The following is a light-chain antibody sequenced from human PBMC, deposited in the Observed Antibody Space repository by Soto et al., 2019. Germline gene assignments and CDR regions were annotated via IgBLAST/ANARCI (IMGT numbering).Light chain of an antibody. Sequence: EIVLTQSPGTLSLTPGERATLSCRASQSVSSSYLAWYQQKPGQAPRLLIYGASSRATGIPDRFSGSWSGTDLTLTISRLEPEDFAVYFCQQFGSSPPITFGQGTRLEIK. CDR1: QSVSSSY. CDR3: QQFGSSPPIT. J-gene: IGKJ5*01. CDR2: GAS. V-gene: IGKV3-20*01.